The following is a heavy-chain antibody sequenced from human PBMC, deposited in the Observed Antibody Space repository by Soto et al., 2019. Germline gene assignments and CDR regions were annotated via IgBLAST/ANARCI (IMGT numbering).Heavy chain of an antibody. J-gene: IGHJ5*02. Sequence: QVRLVESGGGVVQPGRSLRLSCTASGFSFSSYAMYWFRQPPGKGLEWVAVISHDGSNKHYADSVKGRVTVSRDNSNHSLDLHLTSLRGDDTAMYYCARDMYSSDYFVKWFEPWGQGTLVTVSS. CDR1: GFSFSSYA. CDR2: ISHDGSNK. CDR3: ARDMYSSDYFVKWFEP. V-gene: IGHV3-30-3*01. D-gene: IGHD6-19*01.